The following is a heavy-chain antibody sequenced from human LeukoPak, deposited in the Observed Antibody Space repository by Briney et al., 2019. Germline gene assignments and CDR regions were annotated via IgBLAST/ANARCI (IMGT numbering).Heavy chain of an antibody. D-gene: IGHD6-6*01. CDR2: ISSIGGST. V-gene: IGHV3-64D*09. J-gene: IGHJ4*02. CDR1: GFTFSDYA. Sequence: PGGSLRLSCSASGFTFSDYAMHWVRQAPGKGLEYVSAISSIGGSTHYADSVKGRFTISRDNSKNTLYLQMSSLRAEDTAVYYCVKGGEYSSSSAMDYWGQGTLVTVSS. CDR3: VKGGEYSSSSAMDY.